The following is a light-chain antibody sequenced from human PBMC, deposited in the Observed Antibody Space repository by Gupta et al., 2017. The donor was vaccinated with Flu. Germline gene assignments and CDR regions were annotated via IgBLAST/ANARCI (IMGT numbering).Light chain of an antibody. Sequence: ETVLTQSPGTLSLSPGDRATLSCRASQCVATTYLAWYQQKPGQAPRLLIYASSSRATGIPDRFTGSGSGTDFTLTISRLEPEDFAVYYCQQYRSSPRTFGQGTKLEIK. CDR2: ASS. V-gene: IGKV3-20*01. CDR3: QQYRSSPRT. J-gene: IGKJ2*01. CDR1: QCVATTY.